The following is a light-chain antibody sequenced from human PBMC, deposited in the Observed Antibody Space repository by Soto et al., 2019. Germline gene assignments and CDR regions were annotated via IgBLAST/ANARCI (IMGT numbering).Light chain of an antibody. CDR2: DAS. V-gene: IGKV1-5*01. J-gene: IGKJ1*01. Sequence: STPPSYVRDKVTITFLASQTISNWLAWYQVKPGKAPKLLMHDASSLESGVPSRFSGSASGTEFTLTISSLQPDDFATYFCQQYSTYSWTFGQGTKVDI. CDR3: QQYSTYSWT. CDR1: QTISNW.